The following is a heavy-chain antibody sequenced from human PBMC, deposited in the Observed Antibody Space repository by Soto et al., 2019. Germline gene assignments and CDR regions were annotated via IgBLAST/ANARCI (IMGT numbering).Heavy chain of an antibody. Sequence: EVQLVESGGGLVQPGGSLRLSCTASGFTFSASCMTWVRQAPGKGLEWVARIKPDESEKKYADSVKGRFAISRDNAKNSLYLQMDSLRGAATAVYYCVRGGSNYASWGQGTLFSVSS. CDR2: IKPDESEK. V-gene: IGHV3-7*01. J-gene: IGHJ5*02. CDR1: GFTFSASC. D-gene: IGHD4-4*01. CDR3: VRGGSNYAS.